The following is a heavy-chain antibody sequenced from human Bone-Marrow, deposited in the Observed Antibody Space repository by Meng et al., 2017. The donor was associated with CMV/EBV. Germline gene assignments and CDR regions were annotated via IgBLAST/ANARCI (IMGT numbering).Heavy chain of an antibody. Sequence: GESLKISCVASGFTFSDYSMNWVRQAPGKGLEWVSVIYSGGSSTYYADSVKGRFTISRDNSKNTLYLQMNSLRAEDTAVYYCAKVIVGATSGFDYWGQGTLVTVSS. V-gene: IGHV3-23*03. CDR2: IYSGGSST. CDR3: AKVIVGATSGFDY. J-gene: IGHJ4*02. D-gene: IGHD1-26*01. CDR1: GFTFSDYS.